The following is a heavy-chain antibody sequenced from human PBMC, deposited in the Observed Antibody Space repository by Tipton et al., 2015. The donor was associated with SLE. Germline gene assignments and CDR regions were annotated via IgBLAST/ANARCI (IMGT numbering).Heavy chain of an antibody. J-gene: IGHJ4*02. D-gene: IGHD1-26*01. CDR2: IYHSGST. CDR1: GGSISSHY. V-gene: IGHV4-38-2*02. Sequence: TLSLTCTVSGGSISSHYWGWIRQPPGKGLEWIGSIYHSGSTYYNPSLKSRVTISVDTSKNQFSLKLSSVTAADTAVYYCARDKGGSLDYWGQGTLVTVFS. CDR3: ARDKGGSLDY.